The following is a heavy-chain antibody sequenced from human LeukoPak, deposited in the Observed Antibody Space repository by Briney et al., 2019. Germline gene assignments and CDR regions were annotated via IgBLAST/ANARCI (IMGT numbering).Heavy chain of an antibody. CDR3: VRLRRNYDSSGYYYYYDY. CDR1: GFPFSIYI. D-gene: IGHD3-22*01. Sequence: GGSLRLSCAASGFPFSIYIMNWVRQAPGKRLEWVSSISGSSNNIYYADSVKGRFTISRDNAKNSLYLQMDSLRGDDTAVYYCVRLRRNYDSSGYYYYYDYWGQGALVTVSS. CDR2: ISGSSNNI. V-gene: IGHV3-21*01. J-gene: IGHJ4*02.